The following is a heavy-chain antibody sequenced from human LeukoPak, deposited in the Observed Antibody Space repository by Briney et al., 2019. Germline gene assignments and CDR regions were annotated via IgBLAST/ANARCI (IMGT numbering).Heavy chain of an antibody. J-gene: IGHJ5*02. V-gene: IGHV3-66*01. CDR1: GSTVSSNY. CDR2: IYSGGST. D-gene: IGHD6-13*01. CDR3: ARDLKLTSYSSSWMDP. Sequence: GGSLRLSCAASGSTVSSNYMSWVRQAPGKGLEWVSVIYSGGSTYYADSVKGRFTISRDNSKNTLYLQMNSLRAEDTAVYYCARDLKLTSYSSSWMDPWGQGTLVTVSS.